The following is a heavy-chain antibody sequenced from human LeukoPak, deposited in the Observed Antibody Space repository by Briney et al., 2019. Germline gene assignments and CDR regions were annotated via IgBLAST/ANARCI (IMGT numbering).Heavy chain of an antibody. Sequence: GGSLRLSCAASGFTFSSYAMHWVRQAPGKGLEWVAIISYDGSNKDYADSVKGRFTISRDNSKNTLYLQMNSLRAEDTAVYYCARDDSPSGHSSPFDYWGQGTLVTVSS. D-gene: IGHD6-13*01. J-gene: IGHJ4*02. CDR2: ISYDGSNK. CDR1: GFTFSSYA. V-gene: IGHV3-30-3*01. CDR3: ARDDSPSGHSSPFDY.